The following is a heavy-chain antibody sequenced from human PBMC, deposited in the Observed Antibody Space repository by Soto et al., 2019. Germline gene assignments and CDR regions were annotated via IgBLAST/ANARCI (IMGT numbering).Heavy chain of an antibody. CDR1: GFSLSAGGVG. Sequence: QITLKESGPTLVKPTQTLTLTCPFSGFSLSAGGVGVGWIRQPPGKALECLALIYWDDDKRYRPSLKSRLTLTKDTSTNQVVLTLSNMDPMGTATYYCAHRRPKESLFDFWGQGTLVTVSS. J-gene: IGHJ4*02. V-gene: IGHV2-5*02. CDR2: IYWDDDK. CDR3: AHRRPKESLFDF.